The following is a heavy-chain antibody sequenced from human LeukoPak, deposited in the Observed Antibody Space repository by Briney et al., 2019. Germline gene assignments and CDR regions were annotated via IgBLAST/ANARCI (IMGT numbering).Heavy chain of an antibody. CDR3: ARGRSYYYDSSGYY. CDR2: IYSGDGT. D-gene: IGHD3-22*01. V-gene: IGHV3-66*01. CDR1: GFTVRSNY. Sequence: GGSLRLSCAASGFTVRSNYMSWVRPAPGKGLEWVSVIYSGDGTYYADSVKGRFTISRDNSKNTLYLQMNSLRAEDTAVYYCARGRSYYYDSSGYYWGQGTLVTVSS. J-gene: IGHJ4*02.